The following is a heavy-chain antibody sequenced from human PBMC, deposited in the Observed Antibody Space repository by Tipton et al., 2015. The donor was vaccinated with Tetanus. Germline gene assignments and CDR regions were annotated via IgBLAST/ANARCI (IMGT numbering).Heavy chain of an antibody. D-gene: IGHD3-16*01. V-gene: IGHV4-30-4*01. CDR3: ARRLGPYTGDQIWYFDL. J-gene: IGHJ2*01. CDR2: IYYSGST. CDR1: GDSLSNGDYY. Sequence: TLSLTCTVSGDSLSNGDYYWSWIRQPPGKGLESIGYIYYSGSTYYNPSLKSRVTISVDTSKNQFSLRLSSVTAADTAVYYCARRLGPYTGDQIWYFDLWGRGTMVTVSS.